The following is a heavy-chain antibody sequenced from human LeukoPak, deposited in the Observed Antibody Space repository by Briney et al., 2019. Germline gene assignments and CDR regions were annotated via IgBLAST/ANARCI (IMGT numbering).Heavy chain of an antibody. V-gene: IGHV3-13*01. CDR3: ARGPGYCSGGSCRRAYYYGMDV. Sequence: GGSLRLSCAASGFTFSSYAMSWVRQAPGKGLEWVSAIGTAGDTYYPGSVKGRFTISRENAKNSLYLQMNSLRAGDTAVYYCARGPGYCSGGSCRRAYYYGMDVWGQGTTVTVSS. J-gene: IGHJ6*02. CDR2: IGTAGDT. CDR1: GFTFSSYA. D-gene: IGHD2-15*01.